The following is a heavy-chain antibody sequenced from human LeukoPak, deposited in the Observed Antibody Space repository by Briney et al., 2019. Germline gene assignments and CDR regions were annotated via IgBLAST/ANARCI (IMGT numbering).Heavy chain of an antibody. V-gene: IGHV3-30*03. J-gene: IGHJ4*02. Sequence: GGSLRLSCAASGFTFSSYGMHWVRQAPGKGLEWVAVISYDGSNKYYADSVKGRFTNSRDNSKNTLYLQMNSLRAEDTAVYYCAAYDSSGYLPDWGQGTLVTVSS. CDR1: GFTFSSYG. CDR2: ISYDGSNK. CDR3: AAYDSSGYLPD. D-gene: IGHD3-22*01.